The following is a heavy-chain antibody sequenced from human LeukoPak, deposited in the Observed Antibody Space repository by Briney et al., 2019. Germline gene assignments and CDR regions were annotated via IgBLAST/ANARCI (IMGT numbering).Heavy chain of an antibody. CDR1: GGSFSGYY. Sequence: PSETLSLTCAVYGGSFSGYYWSWIRQPPGKGLEWIGEINHSGSTNYNPSLKSRVTISVDTSKNQFSLKLSSVTAADTAVYYCARGRTYDFWSGYMYYFDYWGQGTLVTVSS. CDR3: ARGRTYDFWSGYMYYFDY. D-gene: IGHD3-3*01. J-gene: IGHJ4*02. V-gene: IGHV4-34*01. CDR2: INHSGST.